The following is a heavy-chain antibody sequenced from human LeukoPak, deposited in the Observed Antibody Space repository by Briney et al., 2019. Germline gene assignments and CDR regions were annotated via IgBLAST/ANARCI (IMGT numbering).Heavy chain of an antibody. CDR3: ARIAYYYGSGSYPYFDY. CDR1: GFSLSTSGMC. Sequence: SGPALVKPTQTLTLTCTFSGFSLSTSGMCVSWIRQPPGKALEWLARIDWDDDKYYSTSLKTRLTISKDTSKNQVVLTMTNMDPVDTATYYCARIAYYYGSGSYPYFDYWGQGTLVTVSS. J-gene: IGHJ4*02. V-gene: IGHV2-70*11. D-gene: IGHD3-10*01. CDR2: IDWDDDK.